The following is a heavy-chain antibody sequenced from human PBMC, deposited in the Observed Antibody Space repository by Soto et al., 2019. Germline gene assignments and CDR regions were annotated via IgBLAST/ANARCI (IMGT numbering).Heavy chain of an antibody. J-gene: IGHJ5*02. D-gene: IGHD3-22*01. Sequence: SETLSLTCTVTGGAISGYYWSWIRQPAGKGLERIGRIYTSGSTNYNPPLKSRVTMSVDTSKTQFSLRLSSVTAADRAVYYCARGARSYYDTSGYGPVKNWFDPWGQGTLVTVSS. CDR3: ARGARSYYDTSGYGPVKNWFDP. V-gene: IGHV4-4*07. CDR1: GGAISGYY. CDR2: IYTSGST.